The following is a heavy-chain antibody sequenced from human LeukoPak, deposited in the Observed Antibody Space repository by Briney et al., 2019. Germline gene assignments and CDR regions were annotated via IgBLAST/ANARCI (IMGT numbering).Heavy chain of an antibody. CDR2: INPNSGGT. Sequence: APVKVSCKASGYSFIGYYMNWVRQAPGQGLEWMGWINPNSGGTSFAQKFKGRVTMTRDTSINTAYMELSRLTSDDTAVYYCARDSGVKAYSYDSRNYYRIKRLDPWGQGALVTVSS. CDR1: GYSFIGYY. CDR3: ARDSGVKAYSYDSRNYYRIKRLDP. J-gene: IGHJ5*02. V-gene: IGHV1-2*02. D-gene: IGHD3-22*01.